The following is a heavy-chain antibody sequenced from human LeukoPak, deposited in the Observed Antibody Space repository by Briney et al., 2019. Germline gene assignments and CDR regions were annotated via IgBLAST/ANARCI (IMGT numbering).Heavy chain of an antibody. Sequence: GGSLRLSCAASGFTFSDYYMSWIRQAPGKGLEWVSFISNSSSYTNYADSVKGRFTISRDNSKNTLYLQMDSLRAEDTAVYYCARDPGVRWLVGFDYWGQGTLVTVSS. D-gene: IGHD6-19*01. CDR3: ARDPGVRWLVGFDY. J-gene: IGHJ4*02. V-gene: IGHV3-11*06. CDR2: ISNSSSYT. CDR1: GFTFSDYY.